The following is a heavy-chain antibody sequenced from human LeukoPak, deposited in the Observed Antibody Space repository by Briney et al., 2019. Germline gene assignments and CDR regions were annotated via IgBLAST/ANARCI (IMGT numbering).Heavy chain of an antibody. D-gene: IGHD3-22*01. J-gene: IGHJ6*02. V-gene: IGHV3-53*01. Sequence: GGSLRLSCAASGFTVSSNYMSWVRQAPGKGLEWVSVIYSGGSTYYADSVKGRFTISRDNSKNTLYLQMNSLRAEDTAVYYCARDLSYDSSGYRIYYGMDVWGQGTTVTVSS. CDR3: ARDLSYDSSGYRIYYGMDV. CDR1: GFTVSSNY. CDR2: IYSGGST.